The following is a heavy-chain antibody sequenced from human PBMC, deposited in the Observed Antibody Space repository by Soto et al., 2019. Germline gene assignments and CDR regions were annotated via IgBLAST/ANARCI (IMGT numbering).Heavy chain of an antibody. D-gene: IGHD2-2*01. Sequence: EVQLVESGGGLVKPGGSLRLSFAASAFTFRNYWMSWVRQAPGKGLECVAKIKEDGSEKYYVDSVKGRFTISRDNAKNSVYLQMSSLTVEDTAMYYCARASSSTSGALDYWGQGTLVTVSS. CDR2: IKEDGSEK. CDR1: AFTFRNYW. J-gene: IGHJ4*02. CDR3: ARASSSTSGALDY. V-gene: IGHV3-7*04.